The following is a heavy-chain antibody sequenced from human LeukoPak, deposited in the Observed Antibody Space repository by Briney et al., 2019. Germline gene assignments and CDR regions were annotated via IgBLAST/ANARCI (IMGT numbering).Heavy chain of an antibody. CDR3: ARTPFTMVRGVYDY. CDR1: GGSFSGYY. V-gene: IGHV4-34*01. D-gene: IGHD3-10*01. J-gene: IGHJ4*02. CDR2: INHSGST. Sequence: PSETLSLTCTVYGGSFSGYYWSWIRQSPGKGLEWIGEINHSGSTNYNPSLKSRVTISVDTSKNQFSLKLSSVTAADTAVYYCARTPFTMVRGVYDYWGQGTLVTVSS.